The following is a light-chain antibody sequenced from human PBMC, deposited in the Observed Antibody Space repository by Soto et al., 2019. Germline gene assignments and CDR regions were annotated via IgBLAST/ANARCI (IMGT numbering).Light chain of an antibody. J-gene: IGKJ1*01. CDR2: GAS. Sequence: EIVLTQSPGTLSLSPGERATLSCRASQSVSSSYLAWYQQKPGQAPRLLIYGASSRATGIPDRFSGSGSGTAFTLTISRLEPEVFAVYYCKQYGSSPETFGQGTQVDIK. CDR1: QSVSSSY. CDR3: KQYGSSPET. V-gene: IGKV3-20*01.